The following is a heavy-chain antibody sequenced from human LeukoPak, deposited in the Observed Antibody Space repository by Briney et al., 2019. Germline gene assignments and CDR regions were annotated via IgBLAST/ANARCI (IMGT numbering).Heavy chain of an antibody. J-gene: IGHJ4*02. CDR3: ARDRYYVPDY. CDR1: GFTFSSTW. V-gene: IGHV3-74*01. CDR2: ITSDGRTT. Sequence: GGSLRLSCAASGFTFSSTWMHWFRQGAGKVLVWVSRITSDGRTTIYADSVKGRFTISRDNAKNTLYLQMNSLRAEDTAVYYCARDRYYVPDYWGQGTLVTVSS. D-gene: IGHD3-10*02.